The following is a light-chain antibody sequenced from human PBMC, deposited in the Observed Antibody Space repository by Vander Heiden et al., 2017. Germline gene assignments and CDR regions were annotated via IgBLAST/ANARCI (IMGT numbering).Light chain of an antibody. V-gene: IGLV1-44*01. J-gene: IGLJ3*02. CDR1: STNIGSHT. CDR3: AAWDDSLNGPV. Sequence: SVLTQPPSASGTPGQRLAISCSGSSTNIGSHTVNWYQQLPETAAKLLIYTNDQRPSVVPDRFSGSKSGTSASLAISGLQAEDEDEYCCAAWDDSLNGPVFGGGTKLTVL. CDR2: TND.